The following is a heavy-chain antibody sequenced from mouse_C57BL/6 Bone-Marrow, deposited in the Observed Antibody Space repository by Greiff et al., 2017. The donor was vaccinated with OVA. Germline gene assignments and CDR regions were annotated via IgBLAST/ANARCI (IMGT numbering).Heavy chain of an antibody. CDR1: GFTFSNYW. J-gene: IGHJ2*01. D-gene: IGHD1-1*01. CDR3: TSRYYYGSSYRDY. V-gene: IGHV6-3*01. Sequence: EVHLVESGGGLVQPGGSMKLSCVASGFTFSNYWMNWVRQSPEKGLEWVAQIRLKSDNYATHYAESVKGRFNISRDDSKSSVYLQMNNLRAEDTGIYYCTSRYYYGSSYRDYWGQGTTLTVSS. CDR2: IRLKSDNYAT.